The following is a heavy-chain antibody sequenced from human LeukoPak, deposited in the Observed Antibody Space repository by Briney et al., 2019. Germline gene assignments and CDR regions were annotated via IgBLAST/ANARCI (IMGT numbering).Heavy chain of an antibody. V-gene: IGHV4-59*08. Sequence: SETLSLTCTVSGGSISSHYWSWIRQPPGEGLEWIGSFCCSGSTNYNPSLKSRVTISVDTSKNQFSLKLSSVTAADTAVYYCARHLWFGELYHFDYWGQGTLVTVSS. CDR3: ARHLWFGELYHFDY. D-gene: IGHD3-10*01. CDR1: GGSISSHY. J-gene: IGHJ4*02. CDR2: FCCSGST.